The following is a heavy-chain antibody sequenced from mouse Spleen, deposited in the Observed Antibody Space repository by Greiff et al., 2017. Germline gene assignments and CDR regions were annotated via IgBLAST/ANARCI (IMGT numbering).Heavy chain of an antibody. CDR1: GFNIKDTY. V-gene: IGHV14-3*02. CDR3: ARFWGSSLYAMDY. J-gene: IGHJ4*01. D-gene: IGHD1-1*01. CDR2: IDPANGNT. Sequence: EVKLQESGAELVKPGASVKLSCTASGFNIKDTYMHWVKQRPEQGLEWIGRIDPANGNTKYDPKFQGKATITADTSSNTAYLQLSSLTSEDTAVYYCARFWGSSLYAMDYWGQGTSVTVSS.